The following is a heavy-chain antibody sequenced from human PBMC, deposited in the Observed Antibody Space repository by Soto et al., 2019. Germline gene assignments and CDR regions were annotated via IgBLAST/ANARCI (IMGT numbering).Heavy chain of an antibody. CDR3: ARDPLISNNSGWSESMGFDP. J-gene: IGHJ5*02. Sequence: GVLRLSCAVSGFTFSSYAMHWVRQAPGKGLEWVAVISYDGSNKYYADSVKGRFTISRDNSKNTLYLQMSNLGAEDTAVYYCARDPLISNNSGWSESMGFDPWGQGTLVTVSS. D-gene: IGHD6-19*01. V-gene: IGHV3-30-3*01. CDR2: ISYDGSNK. CDR1: GFTFSSYA.